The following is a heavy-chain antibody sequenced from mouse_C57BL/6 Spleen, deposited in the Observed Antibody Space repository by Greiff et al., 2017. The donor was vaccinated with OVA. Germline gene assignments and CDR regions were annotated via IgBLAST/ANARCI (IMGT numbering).Heavy chain of an antibody. V-gene: IGHV2-9-1*01. CDR2: IWTGGGT. Sequence: VQGVESGPGLVAPSQSLSITCTVSGFSLTSYAISWVRQPPGKGLEWLGVIWTGGGTNYNSALKSRLSISKDNSKSQVFLKMNSLQTDDTARYYCARKKYYGNYGYFDVWGTGTTVTVSS. D-gene: IGHD2-1*01. CDR1: GFSLTSYA. CDR3: ARKKYYGNYGYFDV. J-gene: IGHJ1*03.